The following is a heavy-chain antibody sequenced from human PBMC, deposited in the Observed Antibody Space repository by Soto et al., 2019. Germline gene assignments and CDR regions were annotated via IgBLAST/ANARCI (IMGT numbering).Heavy chain of an antibody. Sequence: EVQLSESGGGLIQPGGSLRLSCVASGFTFRSYVMSWVRQAPGKGLEWVSDISGNADSTNYADSVRGRFTISRDNSKNTLYLQMNSLRVEDTGRYYCVKGRAFRAVVGSDQWGQGTQVTVSA. V-gene: IGHV3-23*01. CDR2: ISGNADST. CDR1: GFTFRSYV. D-gene: IGHD6-19*01. J-gene: IGHJ4*02. CDR3: VKGRAFRAVVGSDQ.